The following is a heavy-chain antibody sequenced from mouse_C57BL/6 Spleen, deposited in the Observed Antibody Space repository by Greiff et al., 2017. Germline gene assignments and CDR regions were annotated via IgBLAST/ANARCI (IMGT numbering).Heavy chain of an antibody. J-gene: IGHJ4*01. D-gene: IGHD2-3*01. V-gene: IGHV2-5*01. CDR1: GFSLTSYG. Sequence: QVQLKESGPGLVQPSQSLSITCTVSGFSLTSYGVHWVRQSPGKGLEWLGVIWRGGSTDYNAAFMSRLSITKDNSKSPVFFKMNSLQADDTAIYYCAKKGDGYYVAMDYWGQGTSVTVSS. CDR3: AKKGDGYYVAMDY. CDR2: IWRGGST.